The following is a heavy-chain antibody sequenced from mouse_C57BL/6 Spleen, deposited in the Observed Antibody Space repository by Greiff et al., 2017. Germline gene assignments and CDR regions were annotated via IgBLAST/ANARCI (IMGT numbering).Heavy chain of an antibody. V-gene: IGHV1-53*01. CDR2: INPSNGGT. D-gene: IGHD1-1*01. CDR1: GYTFTGYW. Sequence: QVQLQQSGAELMKPGASVKLSCKATGYTFTGYWIEWVKQRPGHGLEWIGNINPSNGGTNYNEKFKGKATLTVDKSSSTAYMQLSSLTSEDSAVYYCARSGSSPVFDVWGTGTTVTVSS. J-gene: IGHJ1*03. CDR3: ARSGSSPVFDV.